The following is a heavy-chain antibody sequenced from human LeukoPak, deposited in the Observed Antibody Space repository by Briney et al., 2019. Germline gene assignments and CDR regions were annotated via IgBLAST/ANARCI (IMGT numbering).Heavy chain of an antibody. Sequence: SETLSLTCTVSGGSISSSSYYWGWIRQPPGKGLEWIGRIYYSGSTYFNPSLKSRFTISVDTSKNQFSLKLSSVTAADTAVYYCARPSGRYSRWFDPWGQGTLVTVSS. CDR2: IYYSGST. CDR1: GGSISSSSYY. CDR3: ARPSGRYSRWFDP. J-gene: IGHJ5*02. V-gene: IGHV4-39*01. D-gene: IGHD1-26*01.